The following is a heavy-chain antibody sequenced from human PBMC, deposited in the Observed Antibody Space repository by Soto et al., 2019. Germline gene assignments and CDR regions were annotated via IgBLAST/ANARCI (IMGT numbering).Heavy chain of an antibody. CDR1: GGSISSYY. J-gene: IGHJ5*02. V-gene: IGHV4-59*01. D-gene: IGHD6-19*01. CDR3: ARVIYSAVLNWFDP. Sequence: SETLSLTCTVSGGSISSYYWSWIRQPPGKGLEWIGYIYYSGSTNYNPSLKSRVTISVDTSKNQFSLKLSSVTAADTAVYYCARVIYSAVLNWFDPWGQGTLVTVSS. CDR2: IYYSGST.